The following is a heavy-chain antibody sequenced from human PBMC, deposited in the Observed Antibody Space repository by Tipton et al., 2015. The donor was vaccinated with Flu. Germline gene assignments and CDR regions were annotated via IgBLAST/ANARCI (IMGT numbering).Heavy chain of an antibody. CDR3: VRDHRYSTGYSSSWFDL. CDR2: IKQDESEK. D-gene: IGHD6-13*01. Sequence: SLRLSCAASGFTFSTYWMSWVRQAPGKGLEWVANIKQDESEKYYVDSVKGRFTISRDNAKNSLYLQMNSLRAEDTAAYYCVRDHRYSTGYSSSWFDLWGQGTLVTVSS. CDR1: GFTFSTYW. J-gene: IGHJ5*02. V-gene: IGHV3-7*01.